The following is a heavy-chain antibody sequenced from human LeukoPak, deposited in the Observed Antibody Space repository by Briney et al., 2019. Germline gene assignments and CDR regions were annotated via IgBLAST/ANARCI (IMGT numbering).Heavy chain of an antibody. D-gene: IGHD3-22*01. CDR1: GGTFSSYA. V-gene: IGHV1-69*06. J-gene: IGHJ4*02. Sequence: ASVKVSCKASGGTFSSYAISWVRQAPGQGLEWMGGIIPIFGTANYAQKFQGRVTITADKSTSTAYMELSSLTSEDTAVYYCARDGDYDYDSSGYAPVVSWGQGTLVTVSS. CDR2: IIPIFGTA. CDR3: ARDGDYDYDSSGYAPVVS.